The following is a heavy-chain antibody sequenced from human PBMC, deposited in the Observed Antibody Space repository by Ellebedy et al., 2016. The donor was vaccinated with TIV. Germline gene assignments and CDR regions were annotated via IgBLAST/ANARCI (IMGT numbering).Heavy chain of an antibody. CDR3: ASVADGIVYY. CDR1: GFTFSSYA. Sequence: PGGSLRLSCAASGFTFSSYAMSWVRQAPGKGLEWVSSISSSSSYIYYADSVKGRFTISRDNAKNSLYLQMNSLRAEDTAVYYCASVADGIVYYWGQGTLVTVSS. J-gene: IGHJ4*02. D-gene: IGHD1-26*01. V-gene: IGHV3-21*01. CDR2: ISSSSSYI.